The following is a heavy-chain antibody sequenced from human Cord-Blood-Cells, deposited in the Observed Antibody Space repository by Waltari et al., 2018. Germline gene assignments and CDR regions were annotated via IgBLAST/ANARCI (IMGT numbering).Heavy chain of an antibody. J-gene: IGHJ4*02. V-gene: IGHV4-39*01. CDR3: ARQEIALVQGVIIDY. CDR2: IYYSGST. CDR1: GGSISSSSYY. D-gene: IGHD3-10*01. Sequence: QLQLQESGPGLVKPSETLSLTCTVSGGSISSSSYYWGWIRQPPGKGLEWIGGIYYSGSTYYNPSLKSRVTISVDTSKNQFSLKLSSVTAADTAVYYCARQEIALVQGVIIDYWGQGTLVTVSS.